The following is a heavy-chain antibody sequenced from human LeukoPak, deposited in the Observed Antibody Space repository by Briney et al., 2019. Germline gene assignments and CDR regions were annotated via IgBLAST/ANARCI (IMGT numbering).Heavy chain of an antibody. J-gene: IGHJ4*02. CDR3: ERIAVAGTFDY. D-gene: IGHD6-19*01. Sequence: GGSLRLSCVVSGFTFKTYSMNWVRQAPGKGLEWVSSISSGGTYVDYADSVKGRFTISRDNAKNSLYLQMNSLRAEDTAWYYCERIAVAGTFDYWGQETLVTVSS. CDR2: ISSGGTYV. V-gene: IGHV3-21*01. CDR1: GFTFKTYS.